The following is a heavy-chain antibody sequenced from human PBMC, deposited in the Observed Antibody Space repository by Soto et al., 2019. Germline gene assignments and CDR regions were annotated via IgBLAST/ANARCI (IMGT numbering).Heavy chain of an antibody. D-gene: IGHD1-26*01. J-gene: IGHJ4*02. CDR1: GGSFIGYY. Sequence: TSETLSLTCAVYGGSFIGYYWSWILQPPGKGLEWIGEINHSGSTNYNPSLKSRVTISVDTSKNQFSLKLSSVTAADTAVYYCASAILKWELKDWGQGTLVTVSS. CDR2: INHSGST. V-gene: IGHV4-34*01. CDR3: ASAILKWELKD.